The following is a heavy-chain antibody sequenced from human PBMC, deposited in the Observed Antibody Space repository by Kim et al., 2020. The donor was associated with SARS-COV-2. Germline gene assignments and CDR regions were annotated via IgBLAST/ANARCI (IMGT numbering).Heavy chain of an antibody. CDR2: INTATGNT. V-gene: IGHV1-3*04. CDR1: GYTFTASP. CDR3: ARGGIPLWLV. D-gene: IGHD3-9*01. J-gene: IGHJ4*02. Sequence: ASVKVSCKASGYTFTASPMHWLRQAPGHGLEWLGWINTATGNTRYSQKLQGRVTISRDTSAHTVYVELSSLTSEDTAIYFCARGGIPLWLVWGQGAQVTV.